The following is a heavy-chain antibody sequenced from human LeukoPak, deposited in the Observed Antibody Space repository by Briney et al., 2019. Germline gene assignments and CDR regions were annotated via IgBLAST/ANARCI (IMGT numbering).Heavy chain of an antibody. V-gene: IGHV1-2*02. J-gene: IGHJ4*02. CDR2: INPNSGGT. CDR3: ARDLVRGVRSLGY. D-gene: IGHD3-10*01. Sequence: ASVKVSCKASGYTFTGHYMHWVRQAPGQGLEWMGWINPNSGGTNYAQKFQGRVTMTRDTSISTAYMELSRLRSDDTAVYYCARDLVRGVRSLGYWGQGTLVTVSS. CDR1: GYTFTGHY.